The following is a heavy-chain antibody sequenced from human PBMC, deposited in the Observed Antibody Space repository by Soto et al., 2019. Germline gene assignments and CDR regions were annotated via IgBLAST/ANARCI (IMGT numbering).Heavy chain of an antibody. V-gene: IGHV4-4*02. CDR1: GGSISSSNW. J-gene: IGHJ6*02. CDR3: AREGALLFGGNSDYYSPMDV. Sequence: SETLSLTCAVSGGSISSSNWWSWVRQPPGKGLEWIGEIYHSGSTNYNPSLKSRVTISVDKSKNQFSLKLSSVTAADTAFYYCAREGALLFGGNSDYYSPMDVWGQGTTVTVSS. CDR2: IYHSGST. D-gene: IGHD2-21*02.